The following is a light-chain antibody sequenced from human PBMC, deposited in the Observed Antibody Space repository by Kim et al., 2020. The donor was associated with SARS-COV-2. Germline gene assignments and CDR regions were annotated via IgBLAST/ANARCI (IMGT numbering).Light chain of an antibody. CDR3: EAWDDSLNGPV. J-gene: IGLJ3*02. CDR1: TSNIGRFR. CDR2: SSN. Sequence: ELTQPPSTSGTPGQRVSISCSGGTSNIGRFRVQWYQRLPGATPKLLVDSSNVRPSGIPDRFSGSKSDSTASLEIRGLQSEDEAEYYCEAWDDSLNGPVFGGGTKVAVL. V-gene: IGLV1-44*01.